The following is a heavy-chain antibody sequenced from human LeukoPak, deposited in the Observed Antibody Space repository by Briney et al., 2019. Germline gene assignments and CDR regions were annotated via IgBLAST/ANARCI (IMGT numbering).Heavy chain of an antibody. J-gene: IGHJ4*02. Sequence: ETLSLTCAVYGGSFSGFYCSWIRQPPGKGLEWVANIKQDGSEKYYVDSVKGRFTISRDNAKNSLYLQMNSLRAEDTAVYYCARAPRSGSYTWGQGTLVTVSS. CDR2: IKQDGSEK. CDR1: GGSFSGFY. V-gene: IGHV3-7*01. D-gene: IGHD1-26*01. CDR3: ARAPRSGSYT.